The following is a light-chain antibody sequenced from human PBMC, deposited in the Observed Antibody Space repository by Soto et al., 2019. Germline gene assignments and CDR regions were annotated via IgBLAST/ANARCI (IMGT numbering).Light chain of an antibody. CDR3: QQSYSFWT. Sequence: DIQMTQSPSSLSASVGDRVTITCRASQSISRYLNWYQHKPGKAPTLLIYAASSLQSGVPSRFSGSGSGTDFTLTISGLQPEHFATYYCQQSYSFWTFGQGTKVEIK. CDR2: AAS. J-gene: IGKJ1*01. V-gene: IGKV1-39*01. CDR1: QSISRY.